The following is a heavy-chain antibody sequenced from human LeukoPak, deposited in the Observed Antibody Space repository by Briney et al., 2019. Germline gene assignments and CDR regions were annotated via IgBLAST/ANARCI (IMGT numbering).Heavy chain of an antibody. J-gene: IGHJ4*02. CDR3: ARAYYYGSGLIFDN. D-gene: IGHD3-10*01. CDR2: IYYSGST. Sequence: SETLSLTCTVSGGSISNYYWSWIRQPPGKGLEWIGYIYYSGSTNYNPSLKSRVTISVDTSKNQFSLKLNSVTAADTAVYYCARAYYYGSGLIFDNWGQGTLVSVSS. CDR1: GGSISNYY. V-gene: IGHV4-59*08.